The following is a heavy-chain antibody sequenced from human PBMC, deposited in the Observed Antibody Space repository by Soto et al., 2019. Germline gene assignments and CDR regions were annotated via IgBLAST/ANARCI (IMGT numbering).Heavy chain of an antibody. J-gene: IGHJ5*02. D-gene: IGHD3-3*01. V-gene: IGHV3-30*18. CDR2: ISYDGSNK. Sequence: QVQLVESGGGVVQPGRSLRLSCAASGFTFSSYGMHWVRQAPGKGLEWVAVISYDGSNKYYADSVKGRFTISRDNSKNTLYLQMNSLRAEDTAVYYCAKGGLRFLEWFPWFDPWGQGTLVTVSS. CDR3: AKGGLRFLEWFPWFDP. CDR1: GFTFSSYG.